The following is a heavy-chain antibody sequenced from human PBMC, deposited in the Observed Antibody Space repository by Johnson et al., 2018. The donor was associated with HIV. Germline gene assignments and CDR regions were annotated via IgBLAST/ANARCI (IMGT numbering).Heavy chain of an antibody. CDR2: INWNGGST. CDR1: GFTFSSYA. Sequence: MLLVESGGGVVQPGRSLRLSCAASGFTFSSYAMHWVRQAPGKGLEWVSGINWNGGSTGYADSVTGRFTISRDNAKNSLYLQMNSLRAEDTALYYCARVGYSNYGGGAFDIWGQGTMVTVSS. D-gene: IGHD4-11*01. V-gene: IGHV3-20*04. CDR3: ARVGYSNYGGGAFDI. J-gene: IGHJ3*02.